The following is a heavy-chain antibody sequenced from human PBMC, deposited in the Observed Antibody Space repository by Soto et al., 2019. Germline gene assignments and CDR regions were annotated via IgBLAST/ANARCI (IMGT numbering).Heavy chain of an antibody. D-gene: IGHD5-12*01. CDR1: GFTFSSYA. J-gene: IGHJ4*02. V-gene: IGHV3-30-3*01. CDR3: ARDRLRNRWPFDY. CDR2: ISYDGSNK. Sequence: GSLRLSCAASGFTFSSYAMHWVRQAPGKGLEWVAVISYDGSNKYYADSVKGRFTISRDNSKNTLYLQMNSLRAEDTAVYYCARDRLRNRWPFDYWGQGTLVTVSS.